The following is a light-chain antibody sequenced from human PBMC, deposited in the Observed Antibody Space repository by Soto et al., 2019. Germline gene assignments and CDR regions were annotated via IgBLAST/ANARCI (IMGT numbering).Light chain of an antibody. J-gene: IGKJ2*01. CDR1: KNIDRY. V-gene: IGKV1-39*01. CDR3: QQSYSAPYT. Sequence: DIQMTQSPSSLSASVGDRVSISCRTSKNIDRYLNWYQQKPGKAPQVLISGAASLQSGVPSRFSGSGSGTEFTISISSLQPEDFATYCCQQSYSAPYTFGQGTMLEI. CDR2: GAA.